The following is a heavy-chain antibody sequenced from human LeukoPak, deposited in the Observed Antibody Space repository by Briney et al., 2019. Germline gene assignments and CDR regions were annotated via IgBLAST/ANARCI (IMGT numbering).Heavy chain of an antibody. D-gene: IGHD1-26*01. Sequence: GGSLRLFCAASGFIFSRYAMRWVRQATGKGLEWVSTINDNGGGSYSADSVRGRFTISRDNSKNTLSLQMNSLRAEDTAVYYCAKGHTVGALYYFDYWGQGTLVTVSS. J-gene: IGHJ4*02. CDR2: INDNGGGS. V-gene: IGHV3-23*01. CDR1: GFIFSRYA. CDR3: AKGHTVGALYYFDY.